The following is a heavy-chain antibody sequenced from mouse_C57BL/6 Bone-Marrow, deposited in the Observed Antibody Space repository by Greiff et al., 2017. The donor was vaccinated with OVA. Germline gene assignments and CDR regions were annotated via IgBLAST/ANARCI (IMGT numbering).Heavy chain of an antibody. J-gene: IGHJ2*01. CDR1: GYTFTSYW. CDR3: DREDYCPYFDD. V-gene: IGHV1-53*01. Sequence: QVQLQQPGTDLVKPGASVKLSCKASGYTFTSYWMHWVKQSPGQGLEWIGNINRSNGGTYYNETIKSKANLTVDNSTSTAYMQLSSLTSEDTAVYYCDREDYCPYFDDWGQGTTLTVSS. CDR2: INRSNGGT. D-gene: IGHD2-13*01.